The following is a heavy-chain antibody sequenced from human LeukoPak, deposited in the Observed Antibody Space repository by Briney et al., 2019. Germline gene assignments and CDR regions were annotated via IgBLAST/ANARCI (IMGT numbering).Heavy chain of an antibody. CDR1: GYTLTELS. J-gene: IGHJ3*02. D-gene: IGHD3-10*01. CDR2: FDPEDGET. CDR3: ATRWGQRSMVRGVITGAFDI. V-gene: IGHV1-24*01. Sequence: ASVKVSCKVSGYTLTELSMHWVRQAPGKGLEWMGGFDPEDGETIYAQKFQGRVTMTEDTSTDTAYMELSSLRSEDTAVYYCATRWGQRSMVRGVITGAFDIWGQGTMVTVSS.